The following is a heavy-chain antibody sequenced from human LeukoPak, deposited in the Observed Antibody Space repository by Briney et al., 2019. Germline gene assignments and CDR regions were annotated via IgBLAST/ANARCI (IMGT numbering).Heavy chain of an antibody. D-gene: IGHD3-3*01. V-gene: IGHV3-21*01. CDR1: GFTSTIYT. CDR3: ARGRLFDFYAFDF. CDR2: ISSSGESI. Sequence: GGSLRLSCAASGFTSTIYTINWIRQAPGKGLEWVSSISSSGESIYYADSVKGRFTITRDNAKNSVYLEMYSLRAEDTALYYCARGRLFDFYAFDFWGPGTMVTVSS. J-gene: IGHJ3*01.